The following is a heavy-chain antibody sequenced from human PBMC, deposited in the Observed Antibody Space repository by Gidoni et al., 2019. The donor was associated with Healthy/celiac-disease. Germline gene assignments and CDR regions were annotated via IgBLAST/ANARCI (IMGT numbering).Heavy chain of an antibody. Sequence: EVQLVESGGGLVQPGGSLRLSCAASVFTFSSYEMNWVRQAPGKGLEWVSYISSSGSTIYYADSVKGRFTISRDNAKNSLYLQMNSLRAEDTAVYYCARSYDFWSATDYWGQGTLVTVSS. CDR3: ARSYDFWSATDY. D-gene: IGHD3-3*01. CDR2: ISSSGSTI. J-gene: IGHJ4*02. CDR1: VFTFSSYE. V-gene: IGHV3-48*03.